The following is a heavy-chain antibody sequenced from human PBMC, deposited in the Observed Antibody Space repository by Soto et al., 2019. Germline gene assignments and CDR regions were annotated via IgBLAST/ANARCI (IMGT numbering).Heavy chain of an antibody. Sequence: SETLSLTCTVSGGSISSGSYYCGWVRHPPGTWMGWIGSLYYSGYAYYNPSLKSRVAVSVDTSKNQFSLRLRSVTAADTAVYYCARETRSVEAPYHYYGLDVWGQGTPVTAP. CDR2: LYYSGYA. CDR3: ARETRSVEAPYHYYGLDV. D-gene: IGHD1-1*01. J-gene: IGHJ6*02. CDR1: GGSISSGSYY. V-gene: IGHV4-39*07.